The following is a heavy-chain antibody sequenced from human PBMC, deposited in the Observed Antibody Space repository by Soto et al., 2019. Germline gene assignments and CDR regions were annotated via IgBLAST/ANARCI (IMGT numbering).Heavy chain of an antibody. CDR1: GFSFRHYA. J-gene: IGHJ4*02. CDR3: AKGTLASCSGSRCYPLDS. CDR2: ITNSGSSI. D-gene: IGHD2-15*01. Sequence: LILSCAASGFSFRHYAMSWFSRAPVRGLECVSVITNSGSSIAYADPVRGRFTISRDNSNNTLYLQMNRLRAEDTAIYYCAKGTLASCSGSRCYPLDSWGQGTLVTVSS. V-gene: IGHV3-23*01.